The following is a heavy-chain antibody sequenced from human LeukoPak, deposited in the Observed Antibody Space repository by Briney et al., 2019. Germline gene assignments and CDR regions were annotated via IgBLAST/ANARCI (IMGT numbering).Heavy chain of an antibody. Sequence: ASVKVSCKASGYTFTSYGISWVRQAPGQGLEWMGWINPNSGGTNYAQKFQGRVTMTRDTSISTAYMELSRLRSDDTAVYYCARSSGLAWRHRNDYWGQGTLVTVSS. CDR1: GYTFTSYG. CDR2: INPNSGGT. D-gene: IGHD3/OR15-3a*01. J-gene: IGHJ4*02. CDR3: ARSSGLAWRHRNDY. V-gene: IGHV1-2*02.